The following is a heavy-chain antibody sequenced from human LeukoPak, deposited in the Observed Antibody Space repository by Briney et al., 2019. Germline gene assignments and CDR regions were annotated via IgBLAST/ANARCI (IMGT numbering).Heavy chain of an antibody. D-gene: IGHD2-2*01. CDR2: IYYSGST. Sequence: SETLSLTCTVSGGSISSSSYYWGWIRQPPGKGLEWIGSIYYSGSTYYNPSLKSRVTISVDRSKNQFSLKLSSVTAADTAVYYCARSSFHCSSTSCYWFDPWGQGTLVTVSS. CDR3: ARSSFHCSSTSCYWFDP. V-gene: IGHV4-39*07. J-gene: IGHJ5*02. CDR1: GGSISSSSYY.